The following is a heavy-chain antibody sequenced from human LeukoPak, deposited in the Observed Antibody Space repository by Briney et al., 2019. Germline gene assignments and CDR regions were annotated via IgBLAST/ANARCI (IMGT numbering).Heavy chain of an antibody. CDR3: ARSSDSSSLQYFQH. V-gene: IGHV3-11*01. CDR2: ISISGSTI. CDR1: GFTFTDYF. J-gene: IGHJ1*01. Sequence: GGSLRLSCAASGFTFTDYFMNWIRQAAGKGLEWVSSISISGSTIYYADSVKGRFTISRDNAKNSLYLQMNSLRAEDTAVYYCARSSDSSSLQYFQHWGQGNLVTVSS. D-gene: IGHD6-6*01.